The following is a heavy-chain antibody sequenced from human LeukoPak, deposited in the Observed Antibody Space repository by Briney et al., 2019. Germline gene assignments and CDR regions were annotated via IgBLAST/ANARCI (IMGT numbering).Heavy chain of an antibody. CDR3: AKFEGALISAWYIDY. Sequence: PGGSLRLSCIASGFRFSDCAMSWVRQAPRKGLEWVSVIDGTNTYYADSMKGRFTLSRDNSKNTLYLQLNSLRAEDTAVYYCAKFEGALISAWYIDYWGQGTLVTVSS. CDR1: GFRFSDCA. CDR2: IDGTNT. V-gene: IGHV3-23*01. J-gene: IGHJ4*02. D-gene: IGHD1-26*01.